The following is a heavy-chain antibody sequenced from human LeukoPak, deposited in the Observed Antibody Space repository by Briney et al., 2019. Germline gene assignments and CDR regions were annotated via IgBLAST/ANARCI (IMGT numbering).Heavy chain of an antibody. CDR1: GYTLTELS. Sequence: ASVKVSCKVSGYTLTELSMHWVRQAPGQGLEWMGIINPSGGSTSYAQKFQGSVTMTRDTSTSTVYMELSSLRSEDTAVYYCARDLWRITMVRGVDYYYYGMDVWGQGTTVTVSS. CDR2: INPSGGST. V-gene: IGHV1-46*01. J-gene: IGHJ6*02. D-gene: IGHD3-10*01. CDR3: ARDLWRITMVRGVDYYYYGMDV.